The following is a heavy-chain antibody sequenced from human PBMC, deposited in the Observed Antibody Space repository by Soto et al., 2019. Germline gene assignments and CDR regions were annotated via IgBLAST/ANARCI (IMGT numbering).Heavy chain of an antibody. Sequence: PSETLSLTCTFSGCSISSSSYYWGWIRQPPGKGLEWIGSIYYSGSTYYNPSLKSRVTISVDTSKNQFSLKLSSVTAADTAVYYCARHRIAAYYFDYWGQGTLVTVSS. J-gene: IGHJ4*02. CDR1: GCSISSSSYY. D-gene: IGHD6-6*01. CDR3: ARHRIAAYYFDY. V-gene: IGHV4-39*01. CDR2: IYYSGST.